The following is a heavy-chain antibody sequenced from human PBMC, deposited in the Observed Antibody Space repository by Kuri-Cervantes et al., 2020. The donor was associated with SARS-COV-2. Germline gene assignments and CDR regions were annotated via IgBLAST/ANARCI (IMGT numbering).Heavy chain of an antibody. D-gene: IGHD2-2*02. V-gene: IGHV3-21*01. Sequence: GESLKISCSASGFTFSSYSINWVRQAPGKGLEWVSSISSWSTYIFYADSVKGRFTLSRDNARNSLYLQMNSLRAEDTALYYCAKDGDIVVVPATISGGFDVWGQGTLVTVSS. CDR1: GFTFSSYS. J-gene: IGHJ4*02. CDR2: ISSWSTYI. CDR3: AKDGDIVVVPATISGGFDV.